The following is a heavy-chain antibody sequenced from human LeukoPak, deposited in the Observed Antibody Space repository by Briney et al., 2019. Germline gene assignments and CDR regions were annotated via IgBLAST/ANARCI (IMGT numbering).Heavy chain of an antibody. D-gene: IGHD2-2*02. CDR3: AKDLVVVPAAISAYYYYYGMDV. V-gene: IGHV3-23*01. Sequence: GGSLRLSCAASGFTFSSYAMSWVRQAPGKGLEWVSAISGSGDSTYYADSVKGRFTISRDNSKNTLYLQMNGLRAEDTAVYYCAKDLVVVPAAISAYYYYYGMDVWGQGTTVTVSS. CDR2: ISGSGDST. CDR1: GFTFSSYA. J-gene: IGHJ6*02.